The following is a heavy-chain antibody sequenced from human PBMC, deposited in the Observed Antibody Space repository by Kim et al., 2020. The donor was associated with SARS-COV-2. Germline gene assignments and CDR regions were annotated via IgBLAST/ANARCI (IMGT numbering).Heavy chain of an antibody. Sequence: GGSLRLSCAASGFTFDDYAMHWVRQAPGKGLEWVSGISWNSGSIGYADSVKGRFTISRDNAKNSLYLQMNSLRAEDTALYYCAKVLIGDTAMALWGQGTLVTVSS. D-gene: IGHD5-18*01. J-gene: IGHJ4*02. V-gene: IGHV3-9*01. CDR2: ISWNSGSI. CDR1: GFTFDDYA. CDR3: AKVLIGDTAMAL.